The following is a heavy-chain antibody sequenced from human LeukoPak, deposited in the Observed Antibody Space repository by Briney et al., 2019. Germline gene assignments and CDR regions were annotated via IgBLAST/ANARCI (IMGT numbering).Heavy chain of an antibody. D-gene: IGHD4-17*01. V-gene: IGHV4-31*03. CDR2: IYYSGST. CDR3: ARDKSTGYPLPYYFDY. CDR1: GGSISSGGYY. Sequence: SQTLSLTCTVSGGSISSGGYYWSWIRQHPGKGLEWIGYIYYSGSTYYNPSLKSRVTISVDTSKNQFSLKLTSVTAADTAVYYCARDKSTGYPLPYYFDYWGQGTLVTVSS. J-gene: IGHJ4*02.